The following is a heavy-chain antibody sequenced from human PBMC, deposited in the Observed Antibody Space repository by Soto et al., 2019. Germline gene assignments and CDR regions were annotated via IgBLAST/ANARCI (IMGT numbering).Heavy chain of an antibody. V-gene: IGHV4-59*08. CDR1: GGSISNHY. D-gene: IGHD3-10*01. CDR3: ARHVRLWFGELPYFDH. Sequence: SETLSLTCTVSGGSISNHYWSWIRQSPGKGLEWIGYISDSGSTNYNPSLKSRVTISVDASKNQFSLKLRSVTAADTAVYYCARHVRLWFGELPYFDHWGQGTLVTVAS. J-gene: IGHJ4*02. CDR2: ISDSGST.